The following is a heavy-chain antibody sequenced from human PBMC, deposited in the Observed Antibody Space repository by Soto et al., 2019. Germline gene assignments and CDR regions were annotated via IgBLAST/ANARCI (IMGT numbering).Heavy chain of an antibody. J-gene: IGHJ6*02. Sequence: GESLKISCKASGYSFTSYWIGWVRQMPGKGLEWMGIIYPGNSDTRYSPSFRGQVTISADKSISTAYLQWSSLKASDTAMYYCARQVVSPRYSYYYGMDVWGQGTTVTVS. CDR1: GYSFTSYW. CDR3: ARQVVSPRYSYYYGMDV. V-gene: IGHV5-51*01. CDR2: IYPGNSDT. D-gene: IGHD2-15*01.